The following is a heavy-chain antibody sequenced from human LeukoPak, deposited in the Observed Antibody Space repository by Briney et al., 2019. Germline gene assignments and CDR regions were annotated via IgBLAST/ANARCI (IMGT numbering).Heavy chain of an antibody. J-gene: IGHJ4*02. V-gene: IGHV3-23*01. CDR1: GFSFKTYA. Sequence: PGGSLRLSCEASGFSFKTYATSWVRQAPGKGLEWVSAISGTGGDTYYADSVKGRFTISRDISKNTMFLQMSSLRAEDTAVYYCAKEEEGYSYGYLFACDYWGQGTLVTVSS. CDR3: AKEEEGYSYGYLFACDY. D-gene: IGHD5-18*01. CDR2: ISGTGGDT.